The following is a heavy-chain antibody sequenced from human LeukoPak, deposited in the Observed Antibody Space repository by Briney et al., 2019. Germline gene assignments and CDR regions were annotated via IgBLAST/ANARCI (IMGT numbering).Heavy chain of an antibody. Sequence: GGSLRLSCAASGFTFSSYSMNWVRQAPGKGLEWVSSISSSSSYIYYADSVKGRFTISRDNAKNSLYLQMNSLRAEDTAVYYCARDGGITMVRGVLDYWGQGTLVTVSS. J-gene: IGHJ4*02. CDR2: ISSSSSYI. V-gene: IGHV3-21*01. CDR3: ARDGGITMVRGVLDY. CDR1: GFTFSSYS. D-gene: IGHD3-10*01.